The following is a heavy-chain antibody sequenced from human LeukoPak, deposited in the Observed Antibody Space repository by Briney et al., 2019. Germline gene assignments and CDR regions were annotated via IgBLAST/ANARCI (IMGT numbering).Heavy chain of an antibody. V-gene: IGHV3-53*01. J-gene: IGHJ4*02. D-gene: IGHD5-24*01. Sequence: PGGSLRLSSAASGFTVSSNYMCWVRQAPGKGLQWVSVIYSGDTTYYADSVKGRFTISRDNSRNTLYLQMNSLRAEDTAVYYCARIRDGYNDYWGQGTLVTVSS. CDR1: GFTVSSNY. CDR2: IYSGDTT. CDR3: ARIRDGYNDY.